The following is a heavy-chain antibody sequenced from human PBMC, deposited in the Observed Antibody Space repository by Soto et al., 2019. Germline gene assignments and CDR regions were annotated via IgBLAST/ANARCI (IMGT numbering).Heavy chain of an antibody. J-gene: IGHJ4*02. CDR2: ISGSGDSA. D-gene: IGHD6-19*01. CDR1: VFIFRGYA. Sequence: VGSLRLSCASSVFIFRGYAMNCVRHSPGKGLEWVSDISGSGDSARYADSVKGRFTISRDNSRNTLYLQINSLRVDDTAVYYCGKVRRGSGRSVCKFWGQGTLVTGSS. V-gene: IGHV3-23*01. CDR3: GKVRRGSGRSVCKF.